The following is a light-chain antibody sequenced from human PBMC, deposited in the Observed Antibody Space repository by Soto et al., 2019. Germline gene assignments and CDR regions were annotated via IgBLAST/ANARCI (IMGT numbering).Light chain of an antibody. J-gene: IGLJ1*01. CDR3: CSYAGSYTNV. Sequence: QSVLTQPRSVSGSPGQSVTISCTGTSSDVGNYKYVSWYQQYPGKAPKLMIYDVSKRPSGVPDRFSGSKSGNTASLTISGLQAEDEADYYCCSYAGSYTNVFGTGTKLTVL. CDR1: SSDVGNYKY. CDR2: DVS. V-gene: IGLV2-11*01.